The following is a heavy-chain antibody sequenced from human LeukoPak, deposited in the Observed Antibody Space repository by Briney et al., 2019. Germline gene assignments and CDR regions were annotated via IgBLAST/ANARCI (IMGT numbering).Heavy chain of an antibody. Sequence: GGSLRLSCTASGFNFDKYAMHWVRQRPGKGLEWVAVISADGTTDHADPVKGRFTVSRDNSKESLFLQMSSLRGEDTALYYCATWAFYHGLDVWGQGTTVTVSS. CDR2: ISADGTT. J-gene: IGHJ6*02. V-gene: IGHV3-43*02. CDR1: GFNFDKYA. CDR3: ATWAFYHGLDV. D-gene: IGHD1-26*01.